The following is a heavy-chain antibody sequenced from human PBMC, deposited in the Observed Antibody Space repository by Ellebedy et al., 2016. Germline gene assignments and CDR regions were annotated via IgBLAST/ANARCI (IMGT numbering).Heavy chain of an antibody. CDR1: GYTFTSYW. J-gene: IGHJ3*02. CDR2: IYPGDSDT. D-gene: IGHD4-23*01. Sequence: GESLKISCQGSGYTFTSYWIGWVRQMPGKGLEWMGIIYPGDSDTKYSPSFQGQVTISTDKSTSTAYLQWSSLRASDTAMYYCAADHGDPGATVVTFDAFDMWGQGTMVTVSP. CDR3: AADHGDPGATVVTFDAFDM. V-gene: IGHV5-51*01.